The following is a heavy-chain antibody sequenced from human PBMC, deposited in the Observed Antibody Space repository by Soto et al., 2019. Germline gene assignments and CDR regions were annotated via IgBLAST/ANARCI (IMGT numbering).Heavy chain of an antibody. D-gene: IGHD3-3*01. CDR3: ARDIMPVTIFGVVINAFDI. CDR1: GFTFSSYS. V-gene: IGHV3-21*01. CDR2: ISSSSSYI. J-gene: IGHJ3*02. Sequence: EVQLVESGGGLVKPGGSLRLSCAASGFTFSSYSMNWVRQAPGKGLEWVSSISSSSSYIYYADSVKGRFTISRDNAKNSLYLQMNSLRAEDTAVYYCARDIMPVTIFGVVINAFDIWGQGTMVTVSS.